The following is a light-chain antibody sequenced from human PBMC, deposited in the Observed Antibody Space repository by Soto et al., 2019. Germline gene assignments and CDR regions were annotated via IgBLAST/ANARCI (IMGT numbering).Light chain of an antibody. CDR1: EGLSSTY. V-gene: IGKV3-20*01. CDR2: GAS. Sequence: IVLKQSPGTLSLSPGERATLSFRASEGLSSTYLAWYQQKPGQPPRLLIYGASSRATGIPERFSGSGYGTDLTITISRLQTEDFAVYYCQQYGRSPKTFGQGTKVDIK. J-gene: IGKJ1*01. CDR3: QQYGRSPKT.